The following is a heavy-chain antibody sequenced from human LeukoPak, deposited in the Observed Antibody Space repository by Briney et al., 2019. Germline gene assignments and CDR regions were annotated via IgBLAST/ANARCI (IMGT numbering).Heavy chain of an antibody. CDR2: IYTSRST. V-gene: IGHV4-4*07. J-gene: IGHJ4*02. CDR3: ARDGQYSSGWYRPGLDY. Sequence: SETLSLTCTVSGGSISSYYWSWIRQPAGKGLEWIGRIYTSRSTNYNPSLKSRVTMSVDTSKNQFSLKLSSVTAADTAVYYCARDGQYSSGWYRPGLDYWAREPWSPSPQ. CDR1: GGSISSYY. D-gene: IGHD6-19*01.